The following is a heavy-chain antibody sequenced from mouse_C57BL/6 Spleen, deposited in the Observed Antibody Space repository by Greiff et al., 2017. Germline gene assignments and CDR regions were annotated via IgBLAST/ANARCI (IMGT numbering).Heavy chain of an antibody. Sequence: EVQLQQSGPELVKPGASVKISYKASGYTFTDYYMNWVKQSHGKSLEWIGDINPNNGGTSYNQKFKGKATLTVDKSSSTAYMELRSLTSEDSAVYYCAREAYWGQGTTLTVSS. V-gene: IGHV1-26*01. CDR1: GYTFTDYY. CDR3: AREAY. J-gene: IGHJ2*01. CDR2: INPNNGGT.